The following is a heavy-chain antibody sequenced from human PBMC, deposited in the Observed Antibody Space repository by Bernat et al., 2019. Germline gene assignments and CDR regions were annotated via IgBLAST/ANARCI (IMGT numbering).Heavy chain of an antibody. V-gene: IGHV3-30-3*01. CDR3: AKERVRGVPRRGAGDYGMDV. CDR1: GFTFSSYA. Sequence: QVQLVESGGGVVQPGRSLRLSCAASGFTFSSYAMHWVRQAPGKGLEWVAVISYDGSNKYYADSVKGRFTISRDNSKNTLYLQINRLRAEDTAVYYCAKERVRGVPRRGAGDYGMDVWGQGTTVTVSS. J-gene: IGHJ6*02. CDR2: ISYDGSNK. D-gene: IGHD3-10*01.